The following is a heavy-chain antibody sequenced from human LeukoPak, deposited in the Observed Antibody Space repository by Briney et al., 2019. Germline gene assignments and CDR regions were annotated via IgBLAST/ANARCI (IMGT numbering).Heavy chain of an antibody. D-gene: IGHD5-18*01. V-gene: IGHV3-30*02. CDR2: IRYDGSNK. Sequence: PGGSLRLSCAASGFTFSSYGMHWVRQAPGKGLEWVAFIRYDGSNKYYADSVKGRFTISRDNSKNTLYLQMNSLRAEDTAVYYCAKVKTAMALYYFDYWGQGTLVTVSS. CDR1: GFTFSSYG. J-gene: IGHJ4*02. CDR3: AKVKTAMALYYFDY.